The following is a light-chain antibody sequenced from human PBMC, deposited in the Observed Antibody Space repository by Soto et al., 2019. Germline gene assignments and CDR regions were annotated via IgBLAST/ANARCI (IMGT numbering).Light chain of an antibody. CDR3: QQSYSTPFT. V-gene: IGKV1-39*01. CDR1: QSIRSS. J-gene: IGKJ3*01. Sequence: DIQMTQSPSSLSASVGDRVTITCRTSQSIRSSLNWYQQKPGKAPNLLIYAASRLQSGVPSRFSGSGSGTDFTLTISSLQPADVATYCQQSYSTPFTFGPGTKVDIK. CDR2: AAS.